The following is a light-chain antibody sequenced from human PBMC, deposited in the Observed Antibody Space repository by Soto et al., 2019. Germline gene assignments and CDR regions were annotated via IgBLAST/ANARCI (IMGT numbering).Light chain of an antibody. CDR2: KAS. CDR3: QQYYSYSWA. J-gene: IGKJ1*01. CDR1: QSISSW. V-gene: IGKV1-5*03. Sequence: DIQMTQSPSTLSASVGDRVTITCRASQSISSWLAWYQQKPGKVPNLLIYKASTLKSGVPSRFSGSGSGTEFTLTISSLQPDDFATYYCQQYYSYSWACGQGTKVEIK.